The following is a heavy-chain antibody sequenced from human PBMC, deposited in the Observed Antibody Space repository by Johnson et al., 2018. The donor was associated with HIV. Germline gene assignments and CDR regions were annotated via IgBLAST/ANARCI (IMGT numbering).Heavy chain of an antibody. CDR1: GFTFSSYG. V-gene: IGHV3-30*03. Sequence: QVQLVESGGGLVQPGGSLRLSCAASGFTFSSYGMHWVRQAPGKGLEWVAFISYDGSNKYYADSVKGRFTISRDNSKNTLYLRMNSLRAEDTAMYYCTTGSCIDGVCYAFDVWGQGTMVTVSS. J-gene: IGHJ3*01. CDR3: TTGSCIDGVCYAFDV. CDR2: ISYDGSNK. D-gene: IGHD2-8*01.